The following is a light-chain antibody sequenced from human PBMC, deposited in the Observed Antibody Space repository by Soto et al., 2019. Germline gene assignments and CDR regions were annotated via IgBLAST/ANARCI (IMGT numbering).Light chain of an antibody. Sequence: DIQMTQSPSTLSGSVRDRVTITCLASQTISSWLAWYQQKKGKAPKLLIYKASTLKSGVPSRFSGSGYGTEFNLTISSLQPDDFATYYCQHYNSYSEAFGQGTKVDIK. CDR3: QHYNSYSEA. J-gene: IGKJ1*01. V-gene: IGKV1-5*03. CDR1: QTISSW. CDR2: KAS.